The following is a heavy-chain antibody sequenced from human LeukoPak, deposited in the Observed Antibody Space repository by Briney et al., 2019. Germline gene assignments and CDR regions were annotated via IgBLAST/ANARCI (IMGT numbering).Heavy chain of an antibody. V-gene: IGHV3-48*01. CDR2: ISSSSSTI. CDR3: ARDAPPEEGIQLWTRGYYYYGMDV. J-gene: IGHJ6*02. Sequence: GGSLRLSCAASGFTFSSYSMNWVSQAPGKGLEWVSYISSSSSTIYYADSVKGRFTISRDNAKNSLYLQMNSLRAEDTAVYYCARDAPPEEGIQLWTRGYYYYGMDVWGQGTTVTVSS. D-gene: IGHD5-18*01. CDR1: GFTFSSYS.